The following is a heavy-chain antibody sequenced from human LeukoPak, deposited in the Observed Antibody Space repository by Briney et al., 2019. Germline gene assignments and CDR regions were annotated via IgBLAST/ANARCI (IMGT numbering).Heavy chain of an antibody. Sequence: ASVKVSCKASGYTFTTYYMHWVRQAAGQGREWMGWINPNSGYTNYAQKFQGRVTITRNTSISTAYMELSSLRSEDTAVYYCAREISSSWEYYFDYWGQGTLVTVSS. CDR3: AREISSSWEYYFDY. CDR2: INPNSGYT. CDR1: GYTFTTYY. V-gene: IGHV1-8*01. J-gene: IGHJ4*02. D-gene: IGHD6-13*01.